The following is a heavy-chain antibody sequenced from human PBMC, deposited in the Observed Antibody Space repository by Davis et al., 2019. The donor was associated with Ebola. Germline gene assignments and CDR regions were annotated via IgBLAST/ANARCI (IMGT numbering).Heavy chain of an antibody. J-gene: IGHJ6*02. V-gene: IGHV3-43*02. CDR2: ISGDGDYT. Sequence: GGSLRLSCAASGFTFDQYAMYWVRQRPGKGLEWVSLISGDGDYTYYADSVKGRFTVSRDNSKESLYLHISSLRSEDTALYFCARNPMPSWYADYYKYGMDVWGQGTTVTASS. D-gene: IGHD6-13*01. CDR3: ARNPMPSWYADYYKYGMDV. CDR1: GFTFDQYA.